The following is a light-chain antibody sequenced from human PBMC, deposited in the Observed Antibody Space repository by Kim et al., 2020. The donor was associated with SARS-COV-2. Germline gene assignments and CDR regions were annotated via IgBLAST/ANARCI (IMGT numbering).Light chain of an antibody. CDR3: ETWDDSVNGWV. CDR2: YND. Sequence: RQRVTISCSGNSSNIGNNAVNWYQQFPGKAPNLLIYYNDLLYSGVSDRFSGSKSGTSASLAISGLKSEDEADYYCETWDDSVNGWVFGGGTKLTVL. J-gene: IGLJ3*02. V-gene: IGLV1-36*01. CDR1: SSNIGNNA.